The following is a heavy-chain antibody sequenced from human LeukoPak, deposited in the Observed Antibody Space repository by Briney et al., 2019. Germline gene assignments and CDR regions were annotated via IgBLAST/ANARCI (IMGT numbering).Heavy chain of an antibody. Sequence: GGSLRLSCAASGFTSSSYGMSWVRQAPGKGLECVSVISGSGGSTYYADSVKGRFTISRDNSKKTLYLQMNSLRAEDTAVYYCAKANVVVVTATHFDYWGQGTLVTVSS. CDR1: GFTSSSYG. V-gene: IGHV3-23*01. CDR2: ISGSGGST. CDR3: AKANVVVVTATHFDY. D-gene: IGHD2-15*01. J-gene: IGHJ4*02.